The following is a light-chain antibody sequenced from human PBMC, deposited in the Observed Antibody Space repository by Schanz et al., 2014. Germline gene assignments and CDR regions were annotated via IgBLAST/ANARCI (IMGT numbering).Light chain of an antibody. CDR3: SSYAGNNKLL. CDR2: EVN. V-gene: IGLV2-8*01. J-gene: IGLJ2*01. Sequence: QSVLTQPRSVSGSPGQSVTISCTGTNSDVGGYDYVSWYQQHPGKAPKLMIYEVNKRPSGVPDRFSGSKSGNTASLTVSGLQAEDEADYYCSSYAGNNKLLFGGGTKLTVL. CDR1: NSDVGGYDY.